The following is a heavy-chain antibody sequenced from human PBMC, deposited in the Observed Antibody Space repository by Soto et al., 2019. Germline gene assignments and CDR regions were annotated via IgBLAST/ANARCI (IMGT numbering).Heavy chain of an antibody. D-gene: IGHD6-13*01. CDR1: GGSISSGGYY. J-gene: IGHJ4*02. V-gene: IGHV4-31*03. CDR3: ARDRAGALYFDY. CDR2: IYYSGST. Sequence: QVQLQESGPGLVKPSQTLSLTCTVSGGSISSGGYYWSWIRQHPGKGLEWIGYIYYSGSTYYNPSLKGRVTIAVDPSTNQFALKLSSVTAADTAVYYCARDRAGALYFDYWGQGTLVTVSS.